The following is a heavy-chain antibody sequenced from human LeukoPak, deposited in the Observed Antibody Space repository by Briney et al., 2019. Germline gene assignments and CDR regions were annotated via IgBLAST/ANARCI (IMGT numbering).Heavy chain of an antibody. V-gene: IGHV3-7*03. D-gene: IGHD3-9*01. CDR2: IKEDGSEK. CDR1: GFTFSSYW. Sequence: SGGSLRLSCAASGFTFSSYWMSWVRQAPGKGLEWVANIKEDGSEKYYVDSVKGRLTISRDNAKNSLYLQMNSLRAEDTAVYYCARDHFDWVGDFDYWGQGTLVIVSS. CDR3: ARDHFDWVGDFDY. J-gene: IGHJ4*02.